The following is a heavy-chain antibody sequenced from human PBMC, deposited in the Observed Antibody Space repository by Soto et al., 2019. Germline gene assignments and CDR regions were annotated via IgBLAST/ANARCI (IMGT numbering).Heavy chain of an antibody. V-gene: IGHV1-18*01. CDR3: ARDGGRIAAAGTYYYYGMDV. CDR1: GYTFTSYG. CDR2: ISAYNGNT. Sequence: QVQLVQSGAEVKKPGASVKVSCKASGYTFTSYGISWVRQAPGQGLEWMGWISAYNGNTNYAQKLQGRVTMTTDTSXNKXDXGLRSLRSDDTAVYYCARDGGRIAAAGTYYYYGMDVWGQGTTVTVSS. D-gene: IGHD6-13*01. J-gene: IGHJ6*02.